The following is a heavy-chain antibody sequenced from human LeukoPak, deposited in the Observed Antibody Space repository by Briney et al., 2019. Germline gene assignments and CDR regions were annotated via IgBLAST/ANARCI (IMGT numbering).Heavy chain of an antibody. D-gene: IGHD6-13*01. CDR1: GFTFSNYA. CDR3: AKALSWYTFDY. Sequence: GGSLRLSCTASGFTFSNYAMSWVRQAPGKGLEWVSAISGSGGSTYYADSVKGRFTISRDNSKNTLYLQMNSLRAEDTAVYYCAKALSWYTFDYWGQGTLVTVSS. J-gene: IGHJ4*02. V-gene: IGHV3-23*01. CDR2: ISGSGGST.